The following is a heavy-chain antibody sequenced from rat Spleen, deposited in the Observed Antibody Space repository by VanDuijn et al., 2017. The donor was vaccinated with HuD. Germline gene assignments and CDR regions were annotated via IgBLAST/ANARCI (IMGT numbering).Heavy chain of an antibody. V-gene: IGHV5-7*01. CDR3: ARPFGYNGYWYFDF. CDR2: INYDGSSI. CDR1: GFTFSDYN. Sequence: EVQLVESGGGLVQPGRSLNLSCAASGFTFSDYNMAWVRQAPKKGLEWVATINYDGSSIYYRDTVKGRFTISRDNAKSTLYLQMDSLRSEDTATYYCARPFGYNGYWYFDFWGPGTMVTVSS. D-gene: IGHD1-9*01. J-gene: IGHJ1*01.